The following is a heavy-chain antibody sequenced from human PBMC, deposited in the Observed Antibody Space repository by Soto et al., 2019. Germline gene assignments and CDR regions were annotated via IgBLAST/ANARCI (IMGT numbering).Heavy chain of an antibody. Sequence: PGGSLRLSCAASGFTVSNYYMSWVRQAPGKGLEWVSVIFTGGGTSYADSVKGRFTISRDNSRNTLFLQMNSLRAEDTAVYYCARDYYKYYDSSGYYRSPAYWGQGTLVTVSS. CDR1: GFTVSNYY. V-gene: IGHV3-53*05. CDR2: IFTGGGT. D-gene: IGHD3-22*01. J-gene: IGHJ4*02. CDR3: ARDYYKYYDSSGYYRSPAY.